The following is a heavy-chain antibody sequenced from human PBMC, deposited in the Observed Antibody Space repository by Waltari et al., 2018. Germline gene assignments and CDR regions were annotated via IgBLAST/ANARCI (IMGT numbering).Heavy chain of an antibody. CDR2: IKHSGST. Sequence: QVQLQQWGAGLLKPSETLSLTCAVYGGSFSGYYWSWFRQPPGKGLEWIGEIKHSGSTSYSLSLKCRVTISVDTSKNQCSLKLRSVTAADTAVYYCAGGKRQWLVLSHWFDPWGQGTLVTVSS. V-gene: IGHV4-34*01. J-gene: IGHJ5*02. CDR1: GGSFSGYY. D-gene: IGHD6-19*01. CDR3: AGGKRQWLVLSHWFDP.